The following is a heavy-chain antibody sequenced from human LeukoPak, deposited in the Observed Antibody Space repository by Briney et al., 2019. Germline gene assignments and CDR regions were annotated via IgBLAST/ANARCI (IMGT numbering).Heavy chain of an antibody. J-gene: IGHJ4*02. Sequence: SGPTLVNPTQTLTLTCTFSGFSLSTSGVGVGWIRQPPGEALEWLALIYWDDDKRYSPSLKSRLTITKDTSKNQVVLTMTNMDPVDTATYYCAHSSLQYYDYVWGSYGYWGQGTLVTVSS. CDR3: AHSSLQYYDYVWGSYGY. V-gene: IGHV2-5*02. CDR1: GFSLSTSGVG. D-gene: IGHD3-16*01. CDR2: IYWDDDK.